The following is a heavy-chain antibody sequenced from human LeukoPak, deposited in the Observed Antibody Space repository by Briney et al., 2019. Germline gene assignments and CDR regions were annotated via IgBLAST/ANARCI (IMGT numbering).Heavy chain of an antibody. V-gene: IGHV3-21*01. D-gene: IGHD2-15*01. CDR3: AREGYCSGGSCYSGGHYYGMDV. CDR2: ISSSSSYI. CDR1: GYTFSSYS. J-gene: IGHJ6*02. Sequence: GGSLRLSCAASGYTFSSYSMNWVRQAPGKGLEWVSSISSSSSYIYYADSVKGRFTISRDNAKNSLYLQMNSLRAEDTAVYYCAREGYCSGGSCYSGGHYYGMDVWGQGTTVTVSS.